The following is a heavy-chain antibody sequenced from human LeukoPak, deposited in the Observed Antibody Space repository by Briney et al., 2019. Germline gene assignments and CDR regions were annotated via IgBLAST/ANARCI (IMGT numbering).Heavy chain of an antibody. CDR1: GFTFSDYT. CDR2: ISSSSSYI. CDR3: ARGGGSYRYYYYYYMDV. J-gene: IGHJ6*03. V-gene: IGHV3-21*01. D-gene: IGHD1-26*01. Sequence: GGSLRLSCAASGFTFSDYTMNWVRQAPGKGLEWVSSISSSSSYIYYADSVKGRFIISRDNAKNSLYLQMNSLRAEDTAVYYCARGGGSYRYYYYYYMDVWGKGTTVTVSS.